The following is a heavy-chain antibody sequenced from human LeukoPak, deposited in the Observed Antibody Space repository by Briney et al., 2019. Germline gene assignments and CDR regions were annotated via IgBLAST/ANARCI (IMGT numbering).Heavy chain of an antibody. CDR3: ARIRDFGASYHYFYMDV. J-gene: IGHJ6*03. CDR2: ISSDSSYI. V-gene: IGHV3-21*01. D-gene: IGHD4-17*01. CDR1: GFTFSSCS. Sequence: GGSLRLSCAASGFTFSSCSTNWVRQAPGKGLEWVSAISSDSSYIYYADSVRGRFTISRDNAKNSLYLQMNSLRAEDTAVYYCARIRDFGASYHYFYMDVWGKGTTVTVSS.